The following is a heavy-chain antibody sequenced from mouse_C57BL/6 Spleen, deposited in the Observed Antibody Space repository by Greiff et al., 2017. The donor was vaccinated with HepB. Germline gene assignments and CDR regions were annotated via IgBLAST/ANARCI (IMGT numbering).Heavy chain of an antibody. J-gene: IGHJ1*03. Sequence: EVMLVESGGDLVKPGGSLKLSCAASGFTFSSYGMSWVRQTPDKRLEWVATISSGGSYTYYPDSVKGRFTISRDNAKNTLYLQMSSLKSEDTAMYYCARPPLLGSREPYWYFDVWGTGTTVTVSS. V-gene: IGHV5-6*02. CDR3: ARPPLLGSREPYWYFDV. CDR2: ISSGGSYT. CDR1: GFTFSSYG. D-gene: IGHD1-1*01.